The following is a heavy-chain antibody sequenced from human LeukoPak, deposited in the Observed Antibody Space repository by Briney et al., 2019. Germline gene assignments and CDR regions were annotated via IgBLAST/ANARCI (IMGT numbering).Heavy chain of an antibody. CDR2: ISASGGTT. Sequence: RPGGTLRLSCAASGFIFNNHDTTWARQAPGKGLEWVSAISASGGTTYYADSVKGRFTISRDNSKNILYLQMNSLRAEDTAVYYCAKDRARAAIGFDYWGQGTLVTVSS. CDR1: GFIFNNHD. J-gene: IGHJ4*02. CDR3: AKDRARAAIGFDY. D-gene: IGHD2-2*01. V-gene: IGHV3-23*01.